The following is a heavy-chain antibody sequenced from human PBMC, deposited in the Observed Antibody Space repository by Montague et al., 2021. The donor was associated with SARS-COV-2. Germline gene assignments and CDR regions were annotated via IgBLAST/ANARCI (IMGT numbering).Heavy chain of an antibody. Sequence: SETLSLTCSISGVSITSYYWSWVRQPAGKGLEWIGHIYASGSTNXSPSLKSRVRLSIDNPKNQFSLKLASLTAADTAVYYCVRDGGNWYYFDYWGQGALVTVSS. CDR3: VRDGGNWYYFDY. J-gene: IGHJ4*02. CDR1: GVSITSYY. V-gene: IGHV4-4*07. CDR2: IYASGST. D-gene: IGHD3-16*01.